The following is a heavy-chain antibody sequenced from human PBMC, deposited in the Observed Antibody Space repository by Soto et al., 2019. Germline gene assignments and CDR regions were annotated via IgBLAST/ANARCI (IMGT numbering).Heavy chain of an antibody. CDR1: GGTFSSYA. CDR2: IISIFGTA. CDR3: ESGRRIADLGVWFDP. Sequence: SVKVSCKASGGTFSSYAISWVRQAPGQGLEWMGGIISIFGTANYGHKFQGRVTNTADESTSTAYMELSSLRSEDTAVYYCESGRRIADLGVWFDPWGQGTLGTVAS. D-gene: IGHD6-13*01. V-gene: IGHV1-69*13. J-gene: IGHJ5*02.